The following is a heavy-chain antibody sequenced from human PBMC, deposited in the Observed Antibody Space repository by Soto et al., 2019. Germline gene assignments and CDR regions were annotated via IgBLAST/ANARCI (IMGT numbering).Heavy chain of an antibody. CDR2: IYYSGST. CDR1: GGSVSSYY. J-gene: IGHJ4*02. D-gene: IGHD2-21*01. Sequence: QVQLQESGPGLVKPSETLSLSCTVSGGSVSSYYWSWIRQPPGKGLEWIGYIYYSGSTSYNPSLKRRVTISLDMSKNQVSLKLSSVTAADTAVYFCARLAAYCPDVSCNDFWGQGTLVTVSS. V-gene: IGHV4-59*08. CDR3: ARLAAYCPDVSCNDF.